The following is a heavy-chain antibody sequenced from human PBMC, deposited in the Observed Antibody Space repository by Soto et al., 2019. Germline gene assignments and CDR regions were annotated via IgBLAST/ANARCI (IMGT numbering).Heavy chain of an antibody. Sequence: GGPLLLPWGASGLNFSSQCMHRVRKTPGKGLEWVAVISYDGSNKNYADSVKGRFTISRDNSKNTLYLQMNSLRAEDRAVYYCAKDRQLLFDYWGQGTLVTVSS. CDR2: ISYDGSNK. V-gene: IGHV3-30*18. CDR1: GLNFSSQC. CDR3: AKDRQLLFDY. J-gene: IGHJ4*02. D-gene: IGHD1-26*01.